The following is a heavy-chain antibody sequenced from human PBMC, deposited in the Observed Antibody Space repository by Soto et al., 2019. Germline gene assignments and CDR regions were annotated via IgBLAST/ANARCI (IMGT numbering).Heavy chain of an antibody. V-gene: IGHV4-61*01. CDR1: GGSVSSGSYY. CDR2: IYYSGST. D-gene: IGHD3-16*01. Sequence: SETLSLTCTVSGGSVSSGSYYWSWIRQPPGKGLEWIGYIYYSGSTNYNPSLKSRVTISVDTSKNQFSLKLSSVTAADTAVYFCARDLKGETTFVYYYYYIDVWGEGTTVTVSS. J-gene: IGHJ6*03. CDR3: ARDLKGETTFVYYYYYIDV.